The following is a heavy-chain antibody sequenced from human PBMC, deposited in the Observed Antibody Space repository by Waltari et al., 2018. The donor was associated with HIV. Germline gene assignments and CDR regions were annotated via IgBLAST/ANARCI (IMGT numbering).Heavy chain of an antibody. J-gene: IGHJ4*02. D-gene: IGHD3-10*01. CDR3: AKVGLSGRWLLRRPFYFDY. CDR2: ISGSGGDT. Sequence: LLESVGNLVQPGGSLTLSCAASGFTFSSYAIPWVRQAPGKGLGWVSGISGSGGDTLFADSVKGRFTISRDASTVYLSMNRLTAEDTAVYYCAKVGLSGRWLLRRPFYFDYWGQGILVTVSS. V-gene: IGHV3-23*01. CDR1: GFTFSSYA.